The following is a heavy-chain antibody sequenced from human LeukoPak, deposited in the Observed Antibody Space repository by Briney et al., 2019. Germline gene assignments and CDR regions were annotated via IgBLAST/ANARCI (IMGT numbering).Heavy chain of an antibody. CDR1: GFIFSTFT. CDR3: VGCSGGTCSDFDY. Sequence: PGGSLRLSCSASGFIFSTFTTNWVRQAPGKGLEWVSYISSTSATIYYADSVKGRFTTSRDNAKNSMYLQMNSLRAEDTAVYYCVGCSGGTCSDFDYWGRGTLVTVSS. D-gene: IGHD2-15*01. CDR2: ISSTSATI. J-gene: IGHJ4*02. V-gene: IGHV3-48*04.